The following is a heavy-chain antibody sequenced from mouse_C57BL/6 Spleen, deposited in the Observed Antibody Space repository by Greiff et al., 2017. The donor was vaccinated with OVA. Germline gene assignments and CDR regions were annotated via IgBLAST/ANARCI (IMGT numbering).Heavy chain of an antibody. Sequence: QVQLQQPGAELVRPGSSVKLSCKASGYTFTSYWMDWVKQRPGQGLEWIGNIYPSDSETHYNQKFKDKATLTVDKSSSTAYMQLSSLTSEDSAVYYCACYSNYGGYFDVWGTGTTVTVSS. CDR3: ACYSNYGGYFDV. D-gene: IGHD2-5*01. CDR1: GYTFTSYW. V-gene: IGHV1-61*01. CDR2: IYPSDSET. J-gene: IGHJ1*03.